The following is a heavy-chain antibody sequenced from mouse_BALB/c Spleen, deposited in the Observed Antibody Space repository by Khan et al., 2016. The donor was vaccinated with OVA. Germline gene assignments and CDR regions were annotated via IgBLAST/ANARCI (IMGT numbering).Heavy chain of an antibody. J-gene: IGHJ3*01. CDR2: INPTSGYT. CDR1: GYIFTNYT. Sequence: QVQLQQSGAELARPGASVKMSCKASGYIFTNYTMHWVKQRPGQGLEWIGYINPTSGYTNYNQKFKDKATLTADKSSSTAYMQLSSLTSEDSAVYYCASYYRYPAWFAYWGQGTLVTVSA. D-gene: IGHD2-14*01. CDR3: ASYYRYPAWFAY. V-gene: IGHV1-4*01.